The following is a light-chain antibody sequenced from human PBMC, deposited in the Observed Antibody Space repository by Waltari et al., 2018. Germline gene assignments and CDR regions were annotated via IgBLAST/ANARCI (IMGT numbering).Light chain of an antibody. CDR2: DAS. Sequence: EIVLPQSPATLSLSPGERATLSCRASQMVSSYLGWYQQTPGQAPRLLIYDASNRATGIPARFSGSGSGTDFTLTISSLEPEDFAVYYCQQRSDWPPHFGQGTRLEMK. V-gene: IGKV3-11*01. CDR1: QMVSSY. CDR3: QQRSDWPPH. J-gene: IGKJ5*01.